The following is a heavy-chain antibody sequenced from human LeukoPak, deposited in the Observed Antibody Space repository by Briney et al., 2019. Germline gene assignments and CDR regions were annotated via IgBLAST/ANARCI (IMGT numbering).Heavy chain of an antibody. V-gene: IGHV4-4*07. CDR3: ARESGYSYGYSHYFDY. J-gene: IGHJ4*02. D-gene: IGHD5-18*01. CDR2: IYTSGST. Sequence: SETLSLTYTVSGGSISSYYWGWIRQPAGKGLEWIGRIYTSGSTNYNPSLKSRVTMSVDTSKNQFSLKLSSVTAADTAVYYCARESGYSYGYSHYFDYWGQGTLVTVSS. CDR1: GGSISSYY.